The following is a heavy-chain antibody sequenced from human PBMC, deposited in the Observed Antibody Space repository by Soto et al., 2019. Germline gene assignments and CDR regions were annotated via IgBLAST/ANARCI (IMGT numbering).Heavy chain of an antibody. CDR2: IYYSGST. CDR3: ARPYFLYYYGSGSNVKYF. D-gene: IGHD3-10*01. V-gene: IGHV4-39*01. Sequence: SETLSLTCTVSGGSISSSSYYWGWIRQPPGKGLEWIGSIYYSGSTYYNPSLKSRVTISVDTSKNQFSLKLRSVTAADTAVYYCARPYFLYYYGSGSNVKYFCGQG. CDR1: GGSISSSSYY. J-gene: IGHJ3*01.